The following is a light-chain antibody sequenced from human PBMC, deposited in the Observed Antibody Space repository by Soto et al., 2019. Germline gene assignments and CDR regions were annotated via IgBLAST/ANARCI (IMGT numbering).Light chain of an antibody. CDR3: QRYGSSPLYA. CDR2: GTS. Sequence: EIVLTQSPGTLSLSPGERATFSCRTSQTINTEFLAWYQQRPGLAPRLLIHGTSNRATGIPDRFSGRGSGTDFTLTVSALEPEDFAVYCWQRYGSSPLYAVGQGTKLEI. J-gene: IGKJ2*01. V-gene: IGKV3-20*01. CDR1: QTINTEF.